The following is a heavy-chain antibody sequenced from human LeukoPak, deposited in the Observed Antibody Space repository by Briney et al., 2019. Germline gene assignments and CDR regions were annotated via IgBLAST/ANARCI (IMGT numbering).Heavy chain of an antibody. Sequence: ASVKVSCKASGYCFISYYVHWVRQAPGQGLEWLGTINPSGGNTKYAQKFQGRVSLTRNTSTSTVYLELNNLRSEDTADYFCARGAQTAVVGSLVDYWGQGTLVTVSS. CDR3: ARGAQTAVVGSLVDY. CDR2: INPSGGNT. J-gene: IGHJ4*02. V-gene: IGHV1-46*01. CDR1: GYCFISYY. D-gene: IGHD3-10*01.